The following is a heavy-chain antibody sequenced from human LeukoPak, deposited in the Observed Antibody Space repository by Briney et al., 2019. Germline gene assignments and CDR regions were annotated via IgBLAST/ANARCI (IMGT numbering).Heavy chain of an antibody. J-gene: IGHJ4*02. Sequence: GGSLRLSCAASGFTFSSYEMNWVRQAPGKGLEWVSYISSSGSTIYYADSVKGRFTISSDNAKNSLYLQMNSLRAEDTAVYYCAGGFGELGDFDYWGQGTLVTVSS. V-gene: IGHV3-48*03. D-gene: IGHD3-10*01. CDR3: AGGFGELGDFDY. CDR2: ISSSGSTI. CDR1: GFTFSSYE.